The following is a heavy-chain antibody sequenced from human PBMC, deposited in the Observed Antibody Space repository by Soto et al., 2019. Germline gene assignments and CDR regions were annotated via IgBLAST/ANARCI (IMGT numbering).Heavy chain of an antibody. D-gene: IGHD2-15*01. V-gene: IGHV3-9*01. J-gene: IGHJ4*01. CDR2: INWSGEMI. Sequence: GGSLRLSCAASGFTLDDYAMHWVRQPPGRGLEWVSGINWSGEMIAYADSVKGRFTISRDNAKNSLDLQMNSLRVEDTAFYYCVRDHCSGGSCYYDYWGHGTLVTVSS. CDR1: GFTLDDYA. CDR3: VRDHCSGGSCYYDY.